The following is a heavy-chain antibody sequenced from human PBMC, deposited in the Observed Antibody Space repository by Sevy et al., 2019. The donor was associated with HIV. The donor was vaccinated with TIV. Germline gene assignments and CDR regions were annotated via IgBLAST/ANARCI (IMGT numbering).Heavy chain of an antibody. D-gene: IGHD3-10*01. Sequence: SETLSLTCTVSGVSMSGSSYDWGWLRQPPGKGLEWIASIFFSGSTYYNPSLKGRITISVDTSKSQFSLKLSSVTAADTALYYCARQWGLVDRAFDYWGQGTLVTVSS. V-gene: IGHV4-39*01. CDR3: ARQWGLVDRAFDY. CDR2: IFFSGST. CDR1: GVSMSGSSYD. J-gene: IGHJ4*02.